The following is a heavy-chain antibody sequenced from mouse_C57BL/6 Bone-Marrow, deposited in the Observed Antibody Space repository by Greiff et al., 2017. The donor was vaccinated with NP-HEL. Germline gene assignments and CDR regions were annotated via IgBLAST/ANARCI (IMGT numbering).Heavy chain of an antibody. D-gene: IGHD2-2*01. CDR2: ISDGGSYT. Sequence: DVMLVESGGGLVKPGGSLKLSCAASGFTFSSYAMSWVRQTPEKRLEWVATISDGGSYTYYPDNVKGRFTISRDNAKNNLYLQMSHLKSEDTAMYYCASFGLPYWGQGTTLTVSS. J-gene: IGHJ2*01. CDR1: GFTFSSYA. CDR3: ASFGLPY. V-gene: IGHV5-4*03.